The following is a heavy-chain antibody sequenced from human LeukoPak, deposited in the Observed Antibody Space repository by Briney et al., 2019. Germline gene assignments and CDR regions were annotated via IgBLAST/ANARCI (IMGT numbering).Heavy chain of an antibody. J-gene: IGHJ3*02. CDR3: ARFYDSSGYYHHDAFDI. V-gene: IGHV4-39*07. Sequence: PSETLSLTXTVSGGSISSSSYYWGWIRQPPGKGLVWIGSIYYSGSTYYNPSLKSRVTISVDTSKNQFSLKLSSVTAADTAVYYCARFYDSSGYYHHDAFDIWGQGTMVTVSS. D-gene: IGHD3-22*01. CDR2: IYYSGST. CDR1: GGSISSSSYY.